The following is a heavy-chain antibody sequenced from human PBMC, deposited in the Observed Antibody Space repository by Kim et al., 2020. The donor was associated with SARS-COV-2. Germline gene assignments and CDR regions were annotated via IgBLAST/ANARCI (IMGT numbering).Heavy chain of an antibody. J-gene: IGHJ6*03. CDR1: GYTFTGYY. V-gene: IGHV1-2*02. CDR2: INPNSGGT. Sequence: ASVKVSCKASGYTFTGYYMHWVRQAPGQGLEWMGWINPNSGGTNYAQKFQGRVTMTRDTSISTAYMELSRLRSDDTAVYYCASPYFNAAGTSEDYYYYMDVWGKGTTVTVSS. CDR3: ASPYFNAAGTSEDYYYYMDV. D-gene: IGHD6-13*01.